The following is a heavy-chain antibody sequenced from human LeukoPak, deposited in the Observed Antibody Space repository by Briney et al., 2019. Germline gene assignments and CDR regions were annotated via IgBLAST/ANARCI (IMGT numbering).Heavy chain of an antibody. D-gene: IGHD6-19*01. CDR3: ASLYSSGWTRGDY. CDR1: GFTFSSYA. Sequence: QAGGSLRLSCAASGFTFSSYAMNWVRQTPGEGLEWVSGISGSGGNTYYTDSVTGRFTISRDNSKNTLYLQMNSLRAEDTAVYYCASLYSSGWTRGDYWGQGTLVTVSS. CDR2: ISGSGGNT. V-gene: IGHV3-23*01. J-gene: IGHJ4*02.